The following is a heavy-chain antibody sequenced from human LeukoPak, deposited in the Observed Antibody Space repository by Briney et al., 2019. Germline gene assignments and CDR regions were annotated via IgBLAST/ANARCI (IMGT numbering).Heavy chain of an antibody. J-gene: IGHJ4*02. D-gene: IGHD2-2*01. CDR2: ISGSGGST. CDR3: AKVYCSSTSCYFTTAPDNSFDY. V-gene: IGHV3-23*01. Sequence: GGSLRLSCAASGFIFNGYFMDWVRQAPGKGLEWVSAISGSGGSTYYADSVKGRFTISRDNSKNTLYLQMNSLRAEDTAVYYCAKVYCSSTSCYFTTAPDNSFDYWGQGTLVTVSS. CDR1: GFIFNGYF.